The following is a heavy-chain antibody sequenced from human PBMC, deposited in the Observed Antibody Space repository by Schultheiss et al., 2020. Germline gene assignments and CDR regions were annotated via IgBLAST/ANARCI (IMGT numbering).Heavy chain of an antibody. D-gene: IGHD5-18*01. Sequence: GRSLRLSCTASGFTFGDYAMSWVRQAPGKGLEWVSYISTSSTTIYYAGSVKGRFTISRDNSKNTLYLEMDSLRAEDTAVYYCASHGYSYGARSYFDYWGQGTLVTGSS. CDR2: ISTSSTTI. CDR3: ASHGYSYGARSYFDY. J-gene: IGHJ4*02. CDR1: GFTFGDYA. V-gene: IGHV3-48*01.